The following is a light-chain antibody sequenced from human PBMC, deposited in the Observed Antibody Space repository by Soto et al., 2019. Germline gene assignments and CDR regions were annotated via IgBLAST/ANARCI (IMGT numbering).Light chain of an antibody. CDR1: QSVGTY. V-gene: IGKV3-11*01. Sequence: EIVLTQSPATLSLSPGERATLSCRASQSVGTYLAWYQHSPGQAPRLLIYEAANRATGIPARFSGSGSGTDFTLTISSPELEDFAVYYCQQRYNWPNTFGQGTKLEIK. CDR3: QQRYNWPNT. J-gene: IGKJ2*01. CDR2: EAA.